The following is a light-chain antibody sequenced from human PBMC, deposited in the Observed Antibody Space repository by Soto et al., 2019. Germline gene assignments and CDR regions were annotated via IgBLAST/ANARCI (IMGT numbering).Light chain of an antibody. V-gene: IGLV1-44*01. CDR1: RSNIGSNT. J-gene: IGLJ3*02. CDR2: SNN. Sequence: QSVLTQPPSASGTPGQRVIISCSGGRSNIGSNTVNWYQQLPGTAPKLLIYSNNERPSGVPDRFSGSKSGTSASLAISGLQSEDEADYYCAAWDDSLNGRVFSGGTKLTVL. CDR3: AAWDDSLNGRV.